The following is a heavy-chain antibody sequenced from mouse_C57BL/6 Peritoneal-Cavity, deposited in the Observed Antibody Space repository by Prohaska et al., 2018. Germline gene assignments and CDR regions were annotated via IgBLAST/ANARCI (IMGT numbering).Heavy chain of an antibody. D-gene: IGHD1-1*01. CDR3: ARDGATVVAKRDYAMDY. V-gene: IGHV1-58*01. CDR2: T. J-gene: IGHJ4*01. Sequence: TDYSEKFKGKATLTSDTYSSTAYMQLSSLTSEDSAIYFCARDGATVVAKRDYAMDYWGQGTSVTVSS.